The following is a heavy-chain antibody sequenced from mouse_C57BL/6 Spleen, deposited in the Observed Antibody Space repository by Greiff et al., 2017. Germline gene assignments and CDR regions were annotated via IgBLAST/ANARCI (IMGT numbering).Heavy chain of an antibody. CDR3: ARTGITTYFDV. Sequence: EVQGVESGGGLVKPGGSLKLSCAASGFTFSDYGMHWVRQAPEKGLEWVAYISSGSSTIYYADTVKGRFTISRDNAKNTLFLQMTSLRSEDTAMYYCARTGITTYFDVWGTGTTVTVSS. D-gene: IGHD2-4*01. V-gene: IGHV5-17*01. CDR2: ISSGSSTI. CDR1: GFTFSDYG. J-gene: IGHJ1*03.